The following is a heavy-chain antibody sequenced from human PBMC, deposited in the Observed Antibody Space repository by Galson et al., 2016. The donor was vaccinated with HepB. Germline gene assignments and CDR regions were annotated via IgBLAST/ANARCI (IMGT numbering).Heavy chain of an antibody. D-gene: IGHD2-21*01. Sequence: SLRLSCAASGFAFSSNWMNWVRQAPGRGLEWVANINHDATTRQYVDSVRGRFTVSRGNAKNSLYLQMSSLRAEDTAVYYCSPDADWGRGDSWGQGTLVTVSS. J-gene: IGHJ5*01. V-gene: IGHV3-7*03. CDR2: INHDATTR. CDR1: GFAFSSNW. CDR3: SPDADWGRGDS.